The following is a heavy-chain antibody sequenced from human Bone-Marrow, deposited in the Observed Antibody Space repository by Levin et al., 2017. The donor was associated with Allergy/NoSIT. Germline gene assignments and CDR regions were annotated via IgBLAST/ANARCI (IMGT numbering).Heavy chain of an antibody. CDR3: ARDRFYSDSASNFSWFHP. J-gene: IGHJ5*02. CDR1: GFTFSTYW. Sequence: GGSLRLTCAASGFTFSTYWMHWVRQAPGKGLVWVSRIQSNGKTNYADSVKGRFTTSRDNAKNRLYLQMNRLTVEDTAVYYCARDRFYSDSASNFSWFHPWGQGPLVTVSS. D-gene: IGHD3-10*01. CDR2: IQSNGKT. V-gene: IGHV3-74*01.